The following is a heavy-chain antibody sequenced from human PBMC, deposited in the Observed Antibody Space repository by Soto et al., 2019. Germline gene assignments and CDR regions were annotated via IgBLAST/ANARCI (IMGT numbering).Heavy chain of an antibody. CDR2: IYPGDSDT. J-gene: IGHJ6*02. D-gene: IGHD3-10*01. CDR1: GYSFTSYW. V-gene: IGHV5-51*01. Sequence: GESLKISCKGSGYSFTSYWIGWVRQMPGKGLEWMGIIYPGDSDTRYSPSFQGQVTISADKSISTAYLQWSSLKASDTAMYYCARQAVRYYGSGSYYSYSYYGMDVWGQGTTVTVSS. CDR3: ARQAVRYYGSGSYYSYSYYGMDV.